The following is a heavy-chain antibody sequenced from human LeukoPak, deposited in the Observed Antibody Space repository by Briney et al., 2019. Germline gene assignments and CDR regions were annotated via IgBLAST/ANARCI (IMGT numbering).Heavy chain of an antibody. CDR1: GFIFSIYA. CDR3: ARESADYSSGWYRLGY. Sequence: RPGGSLRLSCAASGFIFSIYAMHWVRQAPGKGLEYVSGITINGGSTFYANSVKGRFTISRDNSKNTLYLQMGSLRGEDMAMYYCARESADYSSGWYRLGYWGQGTLVTVSS. CDR2: ITINGGST. V-gene: IGHV3-64*01. J-gene: IGHJ4*02. D-gene: IGHD6-19*01.